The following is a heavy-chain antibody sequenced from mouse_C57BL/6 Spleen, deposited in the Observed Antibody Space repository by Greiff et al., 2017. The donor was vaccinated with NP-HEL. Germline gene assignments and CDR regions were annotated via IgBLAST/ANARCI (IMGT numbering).Heavy chain of an antibody. CDR3: ARWGDGGFAD. CDR1: GYTFTSYW. Sequence: QVQLQQPGAELVMPGASVKLSCKASGYTFTSYWMHWVKQRPGQGLEWIGEIDPSDSYTNYNQKFMGKSTLTVDKSSSTAYMQLSSLTSEDSAVYYCARWGDGGFADWGKGTLVTVAA. V-gene: IGHV1-69*01. D-gene: IGHD3-3*01. CDR2: IDPSDSYT. J-gene: IGHJ3*01.